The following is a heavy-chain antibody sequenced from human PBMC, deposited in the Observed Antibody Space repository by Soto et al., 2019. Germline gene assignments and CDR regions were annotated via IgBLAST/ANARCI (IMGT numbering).Heavy chain of an antibody. CDR2: ISGSGGST. D-gene: IGHD3-3*01. CDR3: AKDALRMITIFGVVIPDWFDP. V-gene: IGHV3-23*01. Sequence: GGSLRLSCAASGFTFSSYAMSWVRQAPGKGLEWVSAISGSGGSTYYADSVKGRFTISRDNSKNTLYLEMNSLRAEDTAVYYCAKDALRMITIFGVVIPDWFDPWGQGTLVTVSS. J-gene: IGHJ5*02. CDR1: GFTFSSYA.